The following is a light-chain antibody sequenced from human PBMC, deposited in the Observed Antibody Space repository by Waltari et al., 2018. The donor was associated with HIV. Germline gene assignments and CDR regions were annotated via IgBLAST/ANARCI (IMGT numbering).Light chain of an antibody. J-gene: IGKJ2*01. CDR1: QSILSSYNNKNS. V-gene: IGKV4-1*01. CDR2: WAS. Sequence: SSQSILSSYNNKNSLVWYQQKPGQPPKVLIYWASTRESGVPDRFSGSGSGTDFTLTISSLQAEDVAVYYCQQYYTTPYTFGQGTKLEIK. CDR3: QQYYTTPYT.